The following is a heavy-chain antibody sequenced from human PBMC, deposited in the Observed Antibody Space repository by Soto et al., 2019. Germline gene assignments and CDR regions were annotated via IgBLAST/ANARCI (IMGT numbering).Heavy chain of an antibody. CDR3: AGLAAYYYGMDV. Sequence: ASVKVSCKASGGTFSSYTISWVRQAPGQGLEWMGIIIPILGIANYAQKFQGRVTITADKSTSTAYMELSSLRSEDTAVYYCAGLAAYYYGMDVWGQGTTDTVSS. J-gene: IGHJ6*02. CDR2: IIPILGIA. V-gene: IGHV1-69*02. CDR1: GGTFSSYT.